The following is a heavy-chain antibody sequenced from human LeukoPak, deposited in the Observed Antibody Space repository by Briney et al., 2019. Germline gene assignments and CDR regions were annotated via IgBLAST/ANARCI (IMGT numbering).Heavy chain of an antibody. J-gene: IGHJ4*02. V-gene: IGHV1-3*01. Sequence: ASVKVSCKASGYTFTSYAMHWVRQAPGQRLEWMGWINAGNGNTKYSQKFQGRVTITRDTSASTAYMELSSLRSEDTAVYYCARDGGRIAARPFDYWGQGTLVTVSS. CDR3: ARDGGRIAARPFDY. CDR2: INAGNGNT. D-gene: IGHD6-6*01. CDR1: GYTFTSYA.